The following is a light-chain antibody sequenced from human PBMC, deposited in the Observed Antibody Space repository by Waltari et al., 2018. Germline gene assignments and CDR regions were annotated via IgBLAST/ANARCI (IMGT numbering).Light chain of an antibody. CDR3: QQYNNWPPGT. CDR1: QTIGRS. CDR2: GAS. J-gene: IGKJ1*01. Sequence: ETVVTQSPATLSVSPGERVTLSCRTSQTIGRSLAWYQQKPGQAPRLVIYGASSRATGIPARFSGSWSETEFALTISGLQSEDFAVYYCQQYNNWPPGTFGQGTKVEI. V-gene: IGKV3-15*01.